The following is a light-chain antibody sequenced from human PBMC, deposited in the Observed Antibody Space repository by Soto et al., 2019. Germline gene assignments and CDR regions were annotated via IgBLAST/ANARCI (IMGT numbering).Light chain of an antibody. J-gene: IGKJ1*01. CDR2: KAS. CDR3: QQYNDNWT. Sequence: DIPMTQSPSTLSASVGDRVNITCRASQSISSWLAWYQQKPGTAPKLLIYKASTLQSGVPSRFSGSGSGTEFTLTISSLQPDDSATYYCQQYNDNWTFGQGTKVEIK. V-gene: IGKV1-5*03. CDR1: QSISSW.